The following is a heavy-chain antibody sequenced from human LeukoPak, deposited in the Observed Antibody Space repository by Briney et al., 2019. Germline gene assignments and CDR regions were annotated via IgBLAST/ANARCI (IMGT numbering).Heavy chain of an antibody. CDR1: GFTFSSYW. CDR2: IRDDGSEK. D-gene: IGHD6-19*01. J-gene: IGHJ6*03. Sequence: GGSLRLSCAASGFTFSSYWMSWVRQAPGKGLEWVANIRDDGSEKYYVDSVKGRFTISRDNAKNTLYLQMNSLRAEDTAVYYCARVGSGWAWTYYYYYKDVWGKGTTVTVSS. CDR3: ARVGSGWAWTYYYYYKDV. V-gene: IGHV3-7*01.